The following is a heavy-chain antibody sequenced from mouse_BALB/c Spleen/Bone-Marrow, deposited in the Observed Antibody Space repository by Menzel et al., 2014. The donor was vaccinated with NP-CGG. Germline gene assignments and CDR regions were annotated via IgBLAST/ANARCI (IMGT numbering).Heavy chain of an antibody. J-gene: IGHJ4*01. D-gene: IGHD2-3*01. CDR3: ARRWLPYAMDY. Sequence: EVQGVESGPELVKPGASVEMSCKASGYTFTSYIMHLVKQKPGQGLEWIGYINPYNDGTKYNEKFKGKATLTSDKSSSTAYMELSSLTSEDSAVYYCARRWLPYAMDYWGQGTSVTVSS. V-gene: IGHV1-14*01. CDR1: GYTFTSYI. CDR2: INPYNDGT.